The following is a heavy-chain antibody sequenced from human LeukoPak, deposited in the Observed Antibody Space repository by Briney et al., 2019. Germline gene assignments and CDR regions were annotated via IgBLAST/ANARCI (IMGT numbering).Heavy chain of an antibody. CDR2: ISTSSSFI. CDR1: GFTFSTYN. V-gene: IGHV3-48*02. D-gene: IGHD3-22*01. CDR3: ARDYYEAPFAS. Sequence: AGGSLRLSCAASGFTFSTYNMNWIRQAPGKGLEWVSYISTSSSFIYYADSVKGRFTISRDNAKNSLSLQMNSLRDEDTAVYYCARDYYEAPFASSGEGTLVTVSS. J-gene: IGHJ4*02.